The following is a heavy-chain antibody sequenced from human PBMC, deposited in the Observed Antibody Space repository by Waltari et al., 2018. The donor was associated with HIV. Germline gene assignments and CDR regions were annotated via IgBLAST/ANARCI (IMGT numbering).Heavy chain of an antibody. CDR1: GFPLRRYW. V-gene: IGHV3-74*01. CDR2: INSDGSST. J-gene: IGHJ3*02. D-gene: IGHD3-16*02. CDR3: SRLGYVWGSYRSPRAFDI. Sequence: EVPLVESGGGLVQPGGSLRLPCAAYGFPLRRYWMHWVRQAPGKGLVWVSRINSDGSSTSYADSVKGRFTISRDNAKNTLYLQMNSLRAEDTAVYYCSRLGYVWGSYRSPRAFDIWGQGTMVTVSS.